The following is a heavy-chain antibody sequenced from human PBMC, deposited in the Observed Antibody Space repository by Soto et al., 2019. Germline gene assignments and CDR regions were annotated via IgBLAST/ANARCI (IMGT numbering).Heavy chain of an antibody. D-gene: IGHD2-2*01. Sequence: QVQLVQSGAEVKKPGASVKVSCKASGYTFTGYYMHWVRQAPGQGLEWMGWINPNSGGTNYAQKFQGRVTMTRDTSISTAYMELSRVRSADTAVYYCARDRGVVVVPAATVDYYYYGMDVWGQGTTVTVSS. CDR1: GYTFTGYY. J-gene: IGHJ6*02. V-gene: IGHV1-2*02. CDR2: INPNSGGT. CDR3: ARDRGVVVVPAATVDYYYYGMDV.